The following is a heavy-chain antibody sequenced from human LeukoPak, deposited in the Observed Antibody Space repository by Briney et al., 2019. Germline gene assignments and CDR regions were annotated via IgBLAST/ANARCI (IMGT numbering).Heavy chain of an antibody. CDR3: ATGITMVRGVINLDY. D-gene: IGHD3-10*01. CDR1: VFTSSHYN. V-gene: IGHV3-48*01. CDR2: VSSTISTT. Sequence: GGSLRLSXADSVFTSSHYNINWGAHTPGRGRGWGSYVSSTISTTYYTDSVKGRVTISRDNAKNSLYLQMNSLRAEDTAVYYCATGITMVRGVINLDYWGQGTLVTVSS. J-gene: IGHJ4*02.